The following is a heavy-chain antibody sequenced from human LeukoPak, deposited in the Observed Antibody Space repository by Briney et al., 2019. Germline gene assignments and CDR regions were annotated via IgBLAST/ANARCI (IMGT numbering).Heavy chain of an antibody. J-gene: IGHJ3*02. CDR3: ARGAPYSYAPEPFDI. CDR1: GGSISSSSYY. D-gene: IGHD5-18*01. CDR2: IYYSGST. V-gene: IGHV4-39*07. Sequence: SETLSLTCTVSGGSISSSSYYWGWIRQPPGKGLEWIGSIYYSGSTYYNPSLKSRVTISVDTSKNQFSLKLSSVTAADTAVYYCARGAPYSYAPEPFDIWGQGTMVTVSS.